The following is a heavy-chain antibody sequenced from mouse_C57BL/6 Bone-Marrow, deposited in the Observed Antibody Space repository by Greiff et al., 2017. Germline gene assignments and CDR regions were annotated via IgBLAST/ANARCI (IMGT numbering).Heavy chain of an antibody. Sequence: VQLQQSGPELVKPGASVKISCKASGYTFTDYYMNWVKQSHGKSLEWIGDINPNNGGTSYNQKFKGKATLTVDKSSSTAYMERRSLTSEDSAVYYWARGDYDYYGSSYDWYFDVWGTGTTVTVSS. CDR3: ARGDYDYYGSSYDWYFDV. D-gene: IGHD1-1*01. CDR1: GYTFTDYY. V-gene: IGHV1-26*01. CDR2: INPNNGGT. J-gene: IGHJ1*03.